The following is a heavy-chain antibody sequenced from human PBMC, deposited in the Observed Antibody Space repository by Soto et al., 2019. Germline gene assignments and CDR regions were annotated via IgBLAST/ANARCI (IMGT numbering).Heavy chain of an antibody. CDR2: IYYSGST. J-gene: IGHJ6*02. CDR1: GGSISSGDYY. Sequence: SETLSRTCTVSGGSISSGDYYWSWIRQPPGKGLEWIGYIYYSGSTNYNPSLKSRVTISVDTSKNQFSLKLRSGTAADTAVYYCARDSVEDGMDVWGQGTTVTVSS. CDR3: ARDSVEDGMDV. V-gene: IGHV4-30-4*01.